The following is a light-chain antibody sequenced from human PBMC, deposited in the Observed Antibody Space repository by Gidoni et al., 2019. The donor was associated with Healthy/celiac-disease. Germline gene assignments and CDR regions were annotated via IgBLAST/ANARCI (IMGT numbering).Light chain of an antibody. Sequence: SALTQPAPLSWSPVQSITISGTGTSSDVGGYNYVSCYQQHPGKAPKLMIYDVSNRPSRVPIRGTGAKCGNSASLTIPMPQAEDGADYYCSSYTRSSTDVVVGGGSRPTVL. CDR1: SSDVGGYNY. CDR3: SSYTRSSTDVV. J-gene: IGLJ2*01. V-gene: IGLV2-14*03. CDR2: DVS.